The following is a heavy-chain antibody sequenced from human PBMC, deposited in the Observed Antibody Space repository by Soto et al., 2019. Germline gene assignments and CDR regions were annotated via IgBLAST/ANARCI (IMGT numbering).Heavy chain of an antibody. Sequence: VGSLRLSCAASGFTFSNAWMSWVRQAPGKGLEWVGRIKSKTDGGTTDYAAPVKGRFTISRDNSKNTLYLQMNSLRVEDTATYYCAGALENPYFYYGLNVWGQGTTVTVSS. CDR2: IKSKTDGGTT. D-gene: IGHD1-26*01. CDR1: GFTFSNAW. CDR3: AGALENPYFYYGLNV. J-gene: IGHJ6*02. V-gene: IGHV3-15*01.